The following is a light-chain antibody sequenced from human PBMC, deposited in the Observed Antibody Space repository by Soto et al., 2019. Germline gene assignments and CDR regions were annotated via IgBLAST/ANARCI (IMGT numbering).Light chain of an antibody. V-gene: IGKV1-39*02. CDR3: QPHGQWPIT. CDR2: DAS. Sequence: DIQMTQSPSSLSASVGDSGTITCRASQSISTYLIWYQQKPGKAAKLLIYDASSLESGVPSRFSGSGSGTEFTLTISSLQPDDFATYYCQPHGQWPITVGPGTRLEIK. J-gene: IGKJ5*01. CDR1: QSISTY.